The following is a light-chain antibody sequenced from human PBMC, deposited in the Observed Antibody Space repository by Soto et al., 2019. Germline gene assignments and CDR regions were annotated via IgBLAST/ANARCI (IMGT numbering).Light chain of an antibody. V-gene: IGKV4-1*01. CDR1: QSILYTSSKRNY. CDR3: HQYYRNPQT. Sequence: DIVMTQSPDSLAVSLGERATLNCKSSQSILYTSSKRNYLAWYQYKPGQPPKLLVYWASTREPGVSARFSGSGSETHVTLTISSLQAEDVAVYYCHQYYRNPQTFGQGTRVQIK. J-gene: IGKJ1*01. CDR2: WAS.